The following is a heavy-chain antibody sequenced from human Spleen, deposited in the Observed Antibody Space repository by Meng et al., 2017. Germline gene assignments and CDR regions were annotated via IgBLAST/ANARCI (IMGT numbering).Heavy chain of an antibody. J-gene: IGHJ4*02. D-gene: IGHD1-26*01. CDR1: GFTFNSYW. CDR2: INTDGSST. Sequence: GGSLRLSWAASGFTFNSYWMHWVRQAPGKGPVWVSRINTDGSSTSYADSVKGRFTISRDNAKNTLYLQMNSLRAEDTAVYYCARGGSKPIDYWGQGTLVTVSS. V-gene: IGHV3-74*01. CDR3: ARGGSKPIDY.